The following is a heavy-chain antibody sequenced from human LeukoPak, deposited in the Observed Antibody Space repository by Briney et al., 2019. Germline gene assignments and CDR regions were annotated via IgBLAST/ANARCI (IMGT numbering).Heavy chain of an antibody. Sequence: SETLSLTCTVSGGSISSYYWSWIRQPPGKGLEWIGYIYYSGSTNYNPSLKSRVTISVDTSKNQFSLKLSSVTAADTAVYYCARVSRDDYGDYGPLDRAFDYWGQGTLVTVSS. J-gene: IGHJ4*02. V-gene: IGHV4-59*01. D-gene: IGHD4-17*01. CDR1: GGSISSYY. CDR2: IYYSGST. CDR3: ARVSRDDYGDYGPLDRAFDY.